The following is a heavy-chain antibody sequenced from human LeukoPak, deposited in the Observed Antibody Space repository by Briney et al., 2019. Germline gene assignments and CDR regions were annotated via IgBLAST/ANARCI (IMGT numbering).Heavy chain of an antibody. J-gene: IGHJ4*02. D-gene: IGHD3-22*01. V-gene: IGHV6-1*01. Sequence: SQTLSLTCAISGDSVSSNSAAWNWIRQSPSRGFEWLGRTYYRSKWYNDYAVSVKSRITINPDTSKNQFSLQLNSVTPEDTAVYYCASATYDSSGYYQGFDYWGQGTLVTVSS. CDR2: TYYRSKWYN. CDR1: GDSVSSNSAA. CDR3: ASATYDSSGYYQGFDY.